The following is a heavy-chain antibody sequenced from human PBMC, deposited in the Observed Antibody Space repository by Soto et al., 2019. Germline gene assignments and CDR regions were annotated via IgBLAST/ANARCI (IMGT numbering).Heavy chain of an antibody. CDR2: IYYSGNT. CDR1: GGSISSGGYY. V-gene: IGHV4-31*03. D-gene: IGHD6-13*01. J-gene: IGHJ4*02. Sequence: SETLSLTCTVSGGSISSGGYYWNWIRQHPGKGLEWIGYIYYSGNTYYNPSLKSRVTISVDTSKNTLYLQMNTLRAEDTAVYYCAKQFHGSSWYGGYYFDYWGQGTLVTVSS. CDR3: AKQFHGSSWYGGYYFDY.